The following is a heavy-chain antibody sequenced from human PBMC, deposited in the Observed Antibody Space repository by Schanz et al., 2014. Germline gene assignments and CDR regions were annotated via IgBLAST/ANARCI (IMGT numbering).Heavy chain of an antibody. CDR2: INPSGGST. CDR1: GYTFTTYY. Sequence: QVQLLQSGAEVKKPGASMKVSCKASGYTFTTYYMLWVRQAPGQGLEWMGIINPSGGSTRYGQKFQGRITVTTDTSTSTVYLELSSLRSEDTAVYYCARDGVDAAAGGNYWGQGTLVIVSS. CDR3: ARDGVDAAAGGNY. D-gene: IGHD6-13*01. V-gene: IGHV1-46*03. J-gene: IGHJ4*02.